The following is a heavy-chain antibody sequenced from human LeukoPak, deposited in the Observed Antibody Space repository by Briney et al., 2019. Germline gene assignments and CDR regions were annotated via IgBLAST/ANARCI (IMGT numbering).Heavy chain of an antibody. CDR1: GGTFSSYA. V-gene: IGHV1-69*01. CDR2: IIPIFGTA. Sequence: SVKVSCKASGGTFSSYAISWVRQAPGQGLEWMGGIIPIFGTANYAQKFQGRATITADESTSTAYMELSSLRSEDTAVYYCAIQGSVTCSGGSCPLEYYYGMDVWGKGTTVTVSS. J-gene: IGHJ6*04. CDR3: AIQGSVTCSGGSCPLEYYYGMDV. D-gene: IGHD2-15*01.